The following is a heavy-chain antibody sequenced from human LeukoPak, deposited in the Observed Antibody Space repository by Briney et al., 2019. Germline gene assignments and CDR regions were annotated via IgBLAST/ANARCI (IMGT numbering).Heavy chain of an antibody. CDR3: AKEGSLGGDYGDYPVLDI. CDR2: ISGSGGST. Sequence: GGSLRLSCAASGFTFSSYAMSWVRQAPGKGLEWVSAISGSGGSTYYADSVKGRFTISRDNSKNTLYLQMNSLRAEDTAVYYCAKEGSLGGDYGDYPVLDIWGRGTMVTVSS. D-gene: IGHD4-17*01. CDR1: GFTFSSYA. J-gene: IGHJ3*02. V-gene: IGHV3-23*01.